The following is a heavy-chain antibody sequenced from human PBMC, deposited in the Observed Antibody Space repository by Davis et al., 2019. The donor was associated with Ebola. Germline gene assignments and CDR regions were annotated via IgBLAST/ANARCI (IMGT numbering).Heavy chain of an antibody. Sequence: MPSETLSLTCTVPGGSISSYYWSWIRQPPGKGLEWIGYIYYSGSTTYNPSLKSRVTISVDTSKNQFSLKLSSVTAADTAVYYCARLNYDFWSGYYSGNWFDPWGQGTLVTVSS. CDR3: ARLNYDFWSGYYSGNWFDP. CDR2: IYYSGST. J-gene: IGHJ5*02. V-gene: IGHV4-59*08. CDR1: GGSISSYY. D-gene: IGHD3-3*01.